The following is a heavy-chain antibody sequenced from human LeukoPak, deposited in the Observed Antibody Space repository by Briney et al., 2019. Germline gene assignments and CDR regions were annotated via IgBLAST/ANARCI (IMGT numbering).Heavy chain of an antibody. CDR2: IYHSGST. J-gene: IGHJ5*02. Sequence: SGTLSLTCAVSGGSISSSNWWSWVRQPPGKGLEWIGEIYHSGSTSYNPSLKSRVTISVDKSKNQFSLKLSSVTAADTAVYYCARVPTVTTADWFDPWGQGTLVTVSS. CDR3: ARVPTVTTADWFDP. D-gene: IGHD4-17*01. V-gene: IGHV4-4*02. CDR1: GGSISSSNW.